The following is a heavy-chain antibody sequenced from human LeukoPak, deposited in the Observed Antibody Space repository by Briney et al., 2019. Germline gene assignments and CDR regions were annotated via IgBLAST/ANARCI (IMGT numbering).Heavy chain of an antibody. V-gene: IGHV3-43*02. J-gene: IGHJ4*02. CDR1: GFTFHNYA. CDR3: AKDHYYGSGSYSRWVYFDY. D-gene: IGHD3-10*01. CDR2: TSGDGITT. Sequence: GGSLRLSCAASGFTFHNYAIHWVRQAPGKGLEWVSLTSGDGITTYFADSVKGRFTISRDNSKSSLFLQVNSLRTEDTALYFCAKDHYYGSGSYSRWVYFDYWGQGTLVTVSS.